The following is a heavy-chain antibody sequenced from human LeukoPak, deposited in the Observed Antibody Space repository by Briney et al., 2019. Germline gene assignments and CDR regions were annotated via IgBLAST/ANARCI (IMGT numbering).Heavy chain of an antibody. V-gene: IGHV4-59*01. D-gene: IGHD3-3*01. CDR3: ARDAAADFWSGYYDY. CDR1: GGSFSGYY. J-gene: IGHJ4*02. CDR2: IYYSGST. Sequence: PSETLSLTCAVYGGSFSGYYWSWIRQPPGKGLEWIGYIYYSGSTNYNPSLKSRVTISVDTSKNQFSLKLSSVTAADTAVYYCARDAAADFWSGYYDYWGQGTLVTVSS.